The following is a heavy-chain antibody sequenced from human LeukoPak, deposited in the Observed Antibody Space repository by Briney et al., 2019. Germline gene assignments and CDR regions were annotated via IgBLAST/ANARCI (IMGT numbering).Heavy chain of an antibody. CDR3: WRGASEVYTVTTSWFDP. D-gene: IGHD4-17*01. CDR2: INPNSGGT. J-gene: IGHJ5*02. CDR1: GYTFTGYY. V-gene: IGHV1-2*02. Sequence: GASVKVSCKASGYTFTGYYMHWVRQAPGQGLEWMGWINPNSGGTNYAQKFQGRVTMTRDTSISTAYMELSRLRSDDTAVYYWWRGASEVYTVTTSWFDPWGQGTLVTVSS.